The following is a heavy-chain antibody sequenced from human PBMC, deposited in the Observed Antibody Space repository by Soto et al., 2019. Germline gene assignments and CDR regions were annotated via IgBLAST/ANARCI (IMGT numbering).Heavy chain of an antibody. Sequence: ASVKVSCKASGYTFTSYGISWVRQAPGQGLEWMGWISAGNGNTKYSQKFQGRVTITIDTSASKAYMELSSLRSEDKAIYYCARDLGGWPDYWGQGTLVTVSS. V-gene: IGHV1-18*01. CDR2: ISAGNGNT. CDR3: ARDLGGWPDY. J-gene: IGHJ4*02. D-gene: IGHD6-19*01. CDR1: GYTFTSYG.